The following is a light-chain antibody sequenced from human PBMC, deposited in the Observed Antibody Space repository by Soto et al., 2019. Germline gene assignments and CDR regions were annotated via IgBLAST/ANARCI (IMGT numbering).Light chain of an antibody. Sequence: QSALTQPPSASGSPGQSVTISCAGTSSDIGSYDHVSWYQQHPSKAPKLMIYDVTKRPSGVPDRFSGSKAGNAASLTVSGLQTEDEADYYCSSFAGSNTVVFGGGTKLTVL. CDR1: SSDIGSYDH. CDR3: SSFAGSNTVV. J-gene: IGLJ2*01. CDR2: DVT. V-gene: IGLV2-8*01.